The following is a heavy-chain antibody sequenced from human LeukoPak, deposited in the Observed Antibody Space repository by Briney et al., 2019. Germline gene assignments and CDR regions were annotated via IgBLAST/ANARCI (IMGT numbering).Heavy chain of an antibody. CDR3: AKDDVPSNWGALGLFDY. CDR2: ISYDGSNK. Sequence: GGSLRLSCAASGFTFSSYAMHWVRQAPGKGLEWVAVISYDGSNKYYADSVKGRFTISRDSSKKMLYLQMNSLRAEDTAVYYCAKDDVPSNWGALGLFDYWGQGTLVTVSS. V-gene: IGHV3-30-3*01. D-gene: IGHD7-27*01. J-gene: IGHJ4*02. CDR1: GFTFSSYA.